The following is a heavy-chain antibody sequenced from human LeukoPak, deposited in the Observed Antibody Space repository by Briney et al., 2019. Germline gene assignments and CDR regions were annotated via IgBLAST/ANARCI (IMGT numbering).Heavy chain of an antibody. D-gene: IGHD6-6*01. J-gene: IGHJ4*02. CDR2: INHSGST. CDR3: ARVEGTSSHDY. Sequence: SETLSLTCAVYGGSFSGYYWSWIRQPPGKGLQWIGEINHSGSTNYNPSLKSRVTISVDRSKNRFSLKVSSVTAADTAVYYCARVEGTSSHDYWGQGTLVTVSS. V-gene: IGHV4-34*01. CDR1: GGSFSGYY.